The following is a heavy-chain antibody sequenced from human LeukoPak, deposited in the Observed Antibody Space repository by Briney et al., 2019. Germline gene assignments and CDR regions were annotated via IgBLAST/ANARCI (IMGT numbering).Heavy chain of an antibody. CDR1: GASINSGLYY. J-gene: IGHJ4*02. D-gene: IGHD3-22*01. Sequence: MASETLSLTCTVSGASINSGLYYWNWIRQPAGKGLEWIRRINTSGNTNYNPSLKSRVIISVNTSKNQFALKLSSVTAADTAVYYCARDSHYYDSSGYTLYYWGQGTLVTVSS. V-gene: IGHV4-61*02. CDR3: ARDSHYYDSSGYTLYY. CDR2: INTSGNT.